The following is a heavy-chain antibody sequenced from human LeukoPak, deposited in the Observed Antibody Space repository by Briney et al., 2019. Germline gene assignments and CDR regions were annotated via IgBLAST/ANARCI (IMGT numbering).Heavy chain of an antibody. V-gene: IGHV3-74*01. Sequence: PPGGSLRLSCAASGFTFTNYWMHWVRQAPGKGLVRVSRVLSDGSRITYADSVEGRFTISRDNAKKTLYLEMDSLRAEDTAVYYCARVAVGGTRAFDIWGQGTTVTVSS. CDR1: GFTFTNYW. CDR3: ARVAVGGTRAFDI. D-gene: IGHD6-19*01. J-gene: IGHJ3*02. CDR2: VLSDGSRI.